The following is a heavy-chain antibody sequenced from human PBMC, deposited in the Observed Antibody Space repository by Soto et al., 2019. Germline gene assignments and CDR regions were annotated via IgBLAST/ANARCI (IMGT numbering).Heavy chain of an antibody. CDR2: IYYSGST. J-gene: IGHJ5*02. CDR3: ARFCYYGSGSYPCIRWFDP. CDR1: GGSISSGDYY. Sequence: PSETLSLTCTVSGGSISSGDYYWSWIRQPPGKGLEWIGYIYYSGSTYYNPSLKSRVTISVDTSKNQFSLKLSSVTAADTAVYYCARFCYYGSGSYPCIRWFDPWGQGTLVTVSS. D-gene: IGHD3-10*01. V-gene: IGHV4-30-4*01.